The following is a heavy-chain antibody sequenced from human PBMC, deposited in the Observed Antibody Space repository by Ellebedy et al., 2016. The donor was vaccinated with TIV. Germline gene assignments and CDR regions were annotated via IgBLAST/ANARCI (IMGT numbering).Heavy chain of an antibody. D-gene: IGHD6-13*01. CDR3: ARHQKGSSWYGCWFDP. Sequence: MPSETLSLTCAVYGASFSGYYWGWIRQPPGKGLEWIASIYYSGSTYSNPYLKSRVPISVDRSKNQFSLKMSSVTAAATAVYYCARHQKGSSWYGCWFDPWGQGTLVTVSS. CDR2: IYYSGST. CDR1: GASFSGYY. J-gene: IGHJ5*01. V-gene: IGHV4-39*01.